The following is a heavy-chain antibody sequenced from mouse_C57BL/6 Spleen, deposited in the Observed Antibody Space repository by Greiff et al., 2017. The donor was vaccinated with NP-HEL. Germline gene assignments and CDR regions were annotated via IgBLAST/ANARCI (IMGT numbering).Heavy chain of an antibody. Sequence: LQQSGAELARPGASVKLSCKASGYTFTSYGISWVKQRTGQGLEWIGEIYPRSGNTYYNEKFKGKATLTADKSSSTAYMELRSLTSEDSAVYFCARSEDGYYDYYAMDYWGQGTSVTVSS. D-gene: IGHD2-3*01. V-gene: IGHV1-81*01. J-gene: IGHJ4*01. CDR1: GYTFTSYG. CDR2: IYPRSGNT. CDR3: ARSEDGYYDYYAMDY.